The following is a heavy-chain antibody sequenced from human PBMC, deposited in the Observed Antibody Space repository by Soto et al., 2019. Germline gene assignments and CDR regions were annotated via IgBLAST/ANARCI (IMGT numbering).Heavy chain of an antibody. CDR2: ISSTTHYI. J-gene: IGHJ4*02. CDR1: GFTFTRYS. Sequence: AGGSLRLSCAASGFTFTRYSMNWVRQAPGKGLEWVSSISSTTHYIYYADSMRGRFTISRDNAKNAVYLEMNSLRAEDTAVYYCARESEDLTSNFDYWGQGTLVTVPS. CDR3: ARESEDLTSNFDY. V-gene: IGHV3-21*06.